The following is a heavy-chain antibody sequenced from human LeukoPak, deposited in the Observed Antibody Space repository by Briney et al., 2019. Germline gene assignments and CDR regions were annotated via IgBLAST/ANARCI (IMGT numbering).Heavy chain of an antibody. CDR1: GFTFSSYG. D-gene: IGHD6-19*01. J-gene: IGHJ4*02. CDR3: AKVRWDNSGWYYLDS. CDR2: ISGSGDNT. V-gene: IGHV3-NL1*01. Sequence: PGGSLRLSCAASGFTFSSYGMHWVRQAPGKGLEWVSVISGSGDNTYYADSVKGRFTISRDNSKNTLYLQMNSLRTEDTAVYYCAKVRWDNSGWYYLDSWGQGTLVTVSS.